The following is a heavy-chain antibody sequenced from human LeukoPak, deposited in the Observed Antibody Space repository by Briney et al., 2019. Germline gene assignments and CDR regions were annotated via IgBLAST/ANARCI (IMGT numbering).Heavy chain of an antibody. CDR1: GFTVSSNY. Sequence: GGSLRLSCAASGFTVSSNYMSWVRQVPGKGLEWVSVIYSGGTTYYADSVRGRFTISRDTSENNLYLQMDSLRGEATALYYCVRGAAPGTANWFDPWGQGTLVSVSS. D-gene: IGHD6-13*01. J-gene: IGHJ5*02. CDR2: IYSGGTT. V-gene: IGHV3-53*05. CDR3: VRGAAPGTANWFDP.